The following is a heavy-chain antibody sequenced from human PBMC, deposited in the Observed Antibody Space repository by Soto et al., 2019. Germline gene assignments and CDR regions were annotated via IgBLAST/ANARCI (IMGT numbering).Heavy chain of an antibody. Sequence: QLQLQESGPGLVKPSETLSLTCTVSGGSISSSSYYWGWIRQPPGKGLEWIGSIYYSGSTYYNPSLKSRVTISVDTSKNQFSLKLSSVTAADTAVYYCARQMDTAMVGFDYWGQGTLVTVSS. J-gene: IGHJ4*02. D-gene: IGHD5-18*01. V-gene: IGHV4-39*01. CDR1: GGSISSSSYY. CDR2: IYYSGST. CDR3: ARQMDTAMVGFDY.